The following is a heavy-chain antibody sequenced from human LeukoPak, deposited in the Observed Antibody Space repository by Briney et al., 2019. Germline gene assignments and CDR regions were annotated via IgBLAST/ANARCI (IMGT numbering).Heavy chain of an antibody. V-gene: IGHV3-30*09. CDR3: VRVSDFCTNGVCPSFDP. CDR1: GFTFTNYA. Sequence: GRSLRLSCAASGFTFTNYAMNWVRQAPGKGLEWVATVSYDGTDTSYADSVKGRFAIFRDNSKNTLYLQMNSLRTEDTAVYYCVRVSDFCTNGVCPSFDPWGQGTLVTVSS. J-gene: IGHJ5*02. D-gene: IGHD2-8*01. CDR2: VSYDGTDT.